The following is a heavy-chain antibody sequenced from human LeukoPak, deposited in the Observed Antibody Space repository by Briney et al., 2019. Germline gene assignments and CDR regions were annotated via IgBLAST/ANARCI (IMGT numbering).Heavy chain of an antibody. CDR1: GYTFTSYG. CDR2: ISAYNGNT. Sequence: GASVKVSCKASGYTFTSYGISWVRQAPGQGLEWMGWISAYNGNTNYTQKLQGRVTMTTDTSTSTAYMELRSLRSDDTAVYYCARSGYSYGYVGYYYYYMDVWGKGTTVTVSS. CDR3: ARSGYSYGYVGYYYYYMDV. V-gene: IGHV1-18*01. D-gene: IGHD5-18*01. J-gene: IGHJ6*03.